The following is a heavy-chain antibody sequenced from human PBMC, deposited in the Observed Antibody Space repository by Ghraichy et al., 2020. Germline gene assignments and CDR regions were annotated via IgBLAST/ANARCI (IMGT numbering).Heavy chain of an antibody. J-gene: IGHJ3*02. CDR3: AKDIFGLQRAFDI. D-gene: IGHD3/OR15-3a*01. CDR1: GFTFDDYA. V-gene: IGHV3-9*01. Sequence: GGSLRLSCAASGFTFDDYAMHWVRQAPGKGLEWVSGISWNSGSIGYADSVKGRFTISRDNAKNSLYLQMNSLRAEDTALYYCAKDIFGLQRAFDIWGQGTMVTVSS. CDR2: ISWNSGSI.